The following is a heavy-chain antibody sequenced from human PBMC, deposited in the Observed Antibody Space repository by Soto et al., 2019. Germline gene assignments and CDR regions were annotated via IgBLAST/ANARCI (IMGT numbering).Heavy chain of an antibody. CDR1: GYIFINYG. CDR2: ISGYNGNT. Sequence: ASVKVSCKASGYIFINYGITWVRQAPGQGLGWMGWISGYNGNTNYAQKLQGRVTMTTDTSTSTAYMELRSLRSDDTAVYYCARDFEAYCGGDCYPPPDYWGQGTLVTVSS. D-gene: IGHD2-21*02. V-gene: IGHV1-18*01. CDR3: ARDFEAYCGGDCYPPPDY. J-gene: IGHJ4*02.